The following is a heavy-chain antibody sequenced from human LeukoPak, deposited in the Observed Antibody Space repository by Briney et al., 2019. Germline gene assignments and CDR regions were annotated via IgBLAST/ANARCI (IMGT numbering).Heavy chain of an antibody. CDR3: ARGIRPAELYDY. Sequence: ASVKVSCKASGYTFTSYDINWVRQATGQGLEWMGWMNPNSGNTGYAQKFQGRVTMTRNTSISTAYMELSSLRSEDTAVYYCARGIRPAELYDYWGQGTLVTVSS. CDR1: GYTFTSYD. D-gene: IGHD1-7*01. J-gene: IGHJ4*02. CDR2: MNPNSGNT. V-gene: IGHV1-8*01.